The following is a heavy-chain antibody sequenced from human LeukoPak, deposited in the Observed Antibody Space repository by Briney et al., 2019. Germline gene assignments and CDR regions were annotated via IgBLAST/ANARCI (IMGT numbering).Heavy chain of an antibody. V-gene: IGHV4-59*01. CDR1: GGSISSYY. D-gene: IGHD4-11*01. J-gene: IGHJ4*02. Sequence: SETLSLTCTVSGGSISSYYWSWIRQPPGKGLEWIGFIYYSGSTNYSPSLKSRVTISVDTSKNQFSLKLSSVTAADTAMYYCASTVSTAGSYCFDYWGQGTLVTVSS. CDR2: IYYSGST. CDR3: ASTVSTAGSYCFDY.